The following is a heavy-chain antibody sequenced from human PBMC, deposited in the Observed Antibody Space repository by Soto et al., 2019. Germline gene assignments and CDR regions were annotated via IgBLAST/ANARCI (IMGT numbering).Heavy chain of an antibody. Sequence: QVQLVQSGAEVKKPGASVKVSCKASGYTFTSYGISWVRQAPGQGLEWMGWISAYNGNTNYAQKRQGRDTMTTDTSTSTAYMELRSRRSDVTSVYYCAREWSIAVACRISPFDYWGQVTRVTGSS. D-gene: IGHD6-19*01. CDR2: ISAYNGNT. V-gene: IGHV1-18*01. CDR1: GYTFTSYG. CDR3: AREWSIAVACRISPFDY. J-gene: IGHJ4*02.